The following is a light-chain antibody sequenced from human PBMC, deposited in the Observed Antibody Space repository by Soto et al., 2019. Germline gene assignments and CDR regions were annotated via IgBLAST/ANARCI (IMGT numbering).Light chain of an antibody. V-gene: IGKV3-11*01. CDR2: DAS. CDR1: QSVGSD. CDR3: QQRSDWSRLT. Sequence: EIVLTQSPATLSLSPGERATLSCRASQSVGSDLAWYQQRPGQAPRLLLYDASNRATDIPARFSGSGSGTDFTLTISSLEPEDFAVYYCQQRSDWSRLTCGGGTRVEVK. J-gene: IGKJ4*01.